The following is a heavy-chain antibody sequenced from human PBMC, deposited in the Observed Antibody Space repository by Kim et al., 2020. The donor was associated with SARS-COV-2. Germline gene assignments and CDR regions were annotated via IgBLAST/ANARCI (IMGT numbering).Heavy chain of an antibody. CDR3: ARLHYYESWTKYYLDS. CDR1: GYIFTNYW. Sequence: GESLQISCQGSGYIFTNYWIGWVRQMPGKGLEWMGRIDPSDSYIKYNSSFVGHVTISADTSISTAYLQWSSLKASDTAMYYCARLHYYESWTKYYLDSWGRGTLVTVSS. J-gene: IGHJ4*02. V-gene: IGHV5-10-1*01. CDR2: IDPSDSYI. D-gene: IGHD3-22*01.